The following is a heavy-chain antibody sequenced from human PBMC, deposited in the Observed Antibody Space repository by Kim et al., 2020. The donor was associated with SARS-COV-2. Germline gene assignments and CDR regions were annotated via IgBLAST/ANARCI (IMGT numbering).Heavy chain of an antibody. J-gene: IGHJ4*02. Sequence: SETLSLTCTVSNGSIRSYYWNWIRQPPGKGLEWIGYIYSSGSTNYNPSLKSRVTISVDTSKNQFSLNLSSVTAADTAVYYCAREAAHYYDSSGYHERGDFDSWGQGTLVTVSS. D-gene: IGHD3-22*01. CDR1: NGSIRSYY. V-gene: IGHV4-59*01. CDR2: IYSSGST. CDR3: AREAAHYYDSSGYHERGDFDS.